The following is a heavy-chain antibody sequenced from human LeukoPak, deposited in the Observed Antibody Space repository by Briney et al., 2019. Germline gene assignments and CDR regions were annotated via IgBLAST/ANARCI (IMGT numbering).Heavy chain of an antibody. CDR2: IYYSGST. D-gene: IGHD2-15*01. J-gene: IGHJ4*02. V-gene: IGHV4-39*01. Sequence: QSSETLSLTCTVSGGSINSRSDYWGWIRQPPGKGLEWIGSIYYSGSTHYNPSLKSRVTMSIDTSKNQFSLRLSSVTAADTAVYYCARLIVVVVAATADYWGQGTLVTVSS. CDR3: ARLIVVVVAATADY. CDR1: GGSINSRSDY.